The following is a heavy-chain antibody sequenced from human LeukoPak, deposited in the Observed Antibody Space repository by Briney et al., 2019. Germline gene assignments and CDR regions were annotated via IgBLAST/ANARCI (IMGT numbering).Heavy chain of an antibody. CDR1: GFTFSSYA. D-gene: IGHD2-2*01. CDR2: ISTDGKST. Sequence: GGSLRLSCAASGFTFSSYAMLWVRQAPGKGLMWVSLISTDGKSTRYAESVKGRFTISRDNTKNALYLQMDILRVEDMALYFCVRDYQFIQEVWGQGTTVTVSS. J-gene: IGHJ6*02. V-gene: IGHV3-74*01. CDR3: VRDYQFIQEV.